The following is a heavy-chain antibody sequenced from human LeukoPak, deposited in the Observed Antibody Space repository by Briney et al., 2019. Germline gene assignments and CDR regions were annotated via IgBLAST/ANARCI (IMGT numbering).Heavy chain of an antibody. J-gene: IGHJ6*02. CDR1: GYTLTGYY. CDR2: MNPNSGST. D-gene: IGHD1-26*01. CDR3: VRVQSGSYARYGMDV. Sequence: ASVKVSCKASGYTLTGYYMHWVRQATGQGLEWMGWMNPNSGSTGYTQKFQGRVTMTRSTSISTAYMELSSLRSEDTAVYYCVRVQSGSYARYGMDVWGQGTTVTVSS. V-gene: IGHV1-8*02.